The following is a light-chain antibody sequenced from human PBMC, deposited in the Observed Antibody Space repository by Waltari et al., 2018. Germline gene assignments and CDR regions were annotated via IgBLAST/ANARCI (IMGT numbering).Light chain of an antibody. V-gene: IGLV2-14*01. Sequence: QSALTQPASVSGSPGPSITLSCTGTSSDVGGYYYVSWYQQPPGKAPKLMIYEVSNRPSGVSNRFSGSKSGNTASLTISGLQAEDEADYYCSSYTSSSIVVFGGGTKLTVL. CDR1: SSDVGGYYY. CDR3: SSYTSSSIVV. J-gene: IGLJ2*01. CDR2: EVS.